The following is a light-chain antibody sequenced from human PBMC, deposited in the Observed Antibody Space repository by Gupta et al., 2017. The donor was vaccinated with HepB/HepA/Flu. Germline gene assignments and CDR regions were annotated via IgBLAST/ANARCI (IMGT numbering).Light chain of an antibody. J-gene: IGLJ2*01. CDR2: KGN. CDR1: ALPKQY. Sequence: SYELTQPPSVSVSPGQTARITCSGDALPKQYAYWYQQKPGQAPVLVIYKGNERPSGIPERFSGPSSGTTVTLTISGVQAEDEADYYCQSADSSGTSVVFGGGTKLTVL. V-gene: IGLV3-25*03. CDR3: QSADSSGTSVV.